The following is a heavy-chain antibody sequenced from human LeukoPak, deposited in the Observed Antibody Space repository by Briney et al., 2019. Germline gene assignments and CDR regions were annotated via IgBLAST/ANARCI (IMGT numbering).Heavy chain of an antibody. CDR3: AKGAYDYIEIAYFDY. Sequence: GGSLRLSCAASGFTFDDYAMHWVRQAPGKGLEWVSGISWNSGSIGYADSVKGRFTISRDNAKNSLYLQMNSLRAEDTAVYYCAKGAYDYIEIAYFDYWGQGSLVTVSS. CDR2: ISWNSGSI. D-gene: IGHD5-12*01. J-gene: IGHJ4*02. V-gene: IGHV3-9*01. CDR1: GFTFDDYA.